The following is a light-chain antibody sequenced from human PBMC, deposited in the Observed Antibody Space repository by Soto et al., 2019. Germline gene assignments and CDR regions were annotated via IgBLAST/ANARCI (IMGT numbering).Light chain of an antibody. Sequence: DIQMTQSPSSLSASVGDRVTITCRASEDIRSYLNWYQQKPGKAPKLLIYSVSSLQGGVPSRFSGSGSGTDFTLTISSLQPEDFATYYCQQSYSTPPITCGQGTRLEIK. J-gene: IGKJ5*01. CDR2: SVS. CDR3: QQSYSTPPIT. V-gene: IGKV1-39*01. CDR1: EDIRSY.